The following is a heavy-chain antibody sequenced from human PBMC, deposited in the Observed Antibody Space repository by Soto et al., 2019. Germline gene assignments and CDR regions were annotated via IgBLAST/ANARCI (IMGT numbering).Heavy chain of an antibody. CDR2: IIPILGTA. Sequence: SVKVSCKASGGTFSSYTISWVRQAPGQGLEWMGRIIPILGTANYAQKFQGRVTITADKSTSTAYMELSSLRSEDTAVYYCARLEGSGSLANWGQGTLVTVSS. D-gene: IGHD3-10*01. J-gene: IGHJ4*02. V-gene: IGHV1-69*08. CDR3: ARLEGSGSLAN. CDR1: GGTFSSYT.